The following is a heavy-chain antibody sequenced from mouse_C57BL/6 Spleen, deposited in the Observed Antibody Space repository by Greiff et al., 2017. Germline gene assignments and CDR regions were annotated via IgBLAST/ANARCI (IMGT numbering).Heavy chain of an antibody. D-gene: IGHD1-1*01. V-gene: IGHV5-9-1*02. J-gene: IGHJ3*01. CDR1: GFTFSSYA. Sequence: EVKLVESGEGLVKPGGSLKLSCAASGFTFSSYAMSWVRQTPEKRLEWVAYISSCGDYIYYADTVKGRFTISRDNASITLYLQMGSLKSEDTTIDYCTRDYYGSSPAWFAYWGQGTLVTVSA. CDR2: ISSCGDYI. CDR3: TRDYYGSSPAWFAY.